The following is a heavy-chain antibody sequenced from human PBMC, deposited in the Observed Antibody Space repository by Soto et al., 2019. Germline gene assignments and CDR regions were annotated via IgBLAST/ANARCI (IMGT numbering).Heavy chain of an antibody. CDR3: ATRLYYYYYMDV. V-gene: IGHV4-34*01. CDR2: INHSGST. CDR1: CGSFSGYY. Sequence: SETLSLTCAVYCGSFSGYYWSWIRQPPGKGLEWIGEINHSGSTNYNPSLKSRVTISVDTSKNQFSLKLSSVTAADTAVYYCATRLYYYYYMDVWGKGTTVTVSS. J-gene: IGHJ6*03.